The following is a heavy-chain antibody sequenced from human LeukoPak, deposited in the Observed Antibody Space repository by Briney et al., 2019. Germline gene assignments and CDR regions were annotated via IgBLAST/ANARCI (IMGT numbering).Heavy chain of an antibody. CDR1: GYTFTSYD. D-gene: IGHD6-19*01. CDR3: ARAQSGYSSGWSDAFDI. V-gene: IGHV1-8*01. CDR2: MNPNSGNT. Sequence: GASVKVSCKASGYTFTSYDINWVRQATGQGLEWMGWMNPNSGNTGYAQKFQGRVTITRNTSISTAYMELSSLRSEDTAVYYCARAQSGYSSGWSDAFDIWGQGTMVTVSS. J-gene: IGHJ3*02.